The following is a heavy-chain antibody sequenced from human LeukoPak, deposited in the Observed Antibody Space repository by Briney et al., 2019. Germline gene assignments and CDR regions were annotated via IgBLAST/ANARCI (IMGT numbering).Heavy chain of an antibody. V-gene: IGHV4-59*01. D-gene: IGHD2-21*01. CDR2: MYYSGST. Sequence: SETLSLTCTVSGGSTNGYYWTWIRQPPGKGLEWIGDMYYSGSTNYNPSLKSRVTISVDTSKNQSSLKLSSVTAADTAVYYCARDRIGLDPWGQGTLVTVSS. CDR3: ARDRIGLDP. J-gene: IGHJ5*02. CDR1: GGSTNGYY.